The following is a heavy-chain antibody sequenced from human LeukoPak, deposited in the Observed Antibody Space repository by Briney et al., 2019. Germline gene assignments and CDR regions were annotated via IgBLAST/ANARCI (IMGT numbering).Heavy chain of an antibody. J-gene: IGHJ5*02. CDR3: AKELRGYSYGLRNSWFDP. D-gene: IGHD5-18*01. Sequence: GGSLRLSCAASGFTFSSYGMHWVRQAPGKGLEWVAVISYDGSNKYYADSVKGRFTISRDNSKNTLYLQMNSLRAEDTAVYYCAKELRGYSYGLRNSWFDPWGQGTLVTVSS. CDR1: GFTFSSYG. V-gene: IGHV3-30*18. CDR2: ISYDGSNK.